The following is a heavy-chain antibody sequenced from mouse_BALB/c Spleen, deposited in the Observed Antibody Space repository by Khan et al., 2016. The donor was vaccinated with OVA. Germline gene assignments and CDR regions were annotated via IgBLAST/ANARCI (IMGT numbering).Heavy chain of an antibody. Sequence: VQLVESGPGLVAPSQSLSITCTISGFSLTNYGVHWVRQPPGKGLEWLVVIWNDGNTAYNSALKSRLTISKENSKSPVFLKMNSLQTDDTAMYFCARQPYYRYNIIDYWGQGTSVTVSS. V-gene: IGHV2-6-1*01. D-gene: IGHD2-12*01. J-gene: IGHJ4*01. CDR1: GFSLTNYG. CDR2: IWNDGNT. CDR3: ARQPYYRYNIIDY.